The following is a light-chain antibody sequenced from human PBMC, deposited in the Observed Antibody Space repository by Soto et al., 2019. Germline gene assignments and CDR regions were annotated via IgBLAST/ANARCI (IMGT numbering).Light chain of an antibody. CDR3: QKSYSTPWK. CDR1: QSISSY. CDR2: AAS. V-gene: IGKV1-39*01. J-gene: IGKJ1*01. Sequence: DIQITQSPSSLSASVVDRVTITFLASQSISSYLNWYQQKPGKAPNLLIYAASSLQSGVPLRFSGSGSGTAFTLTISSLQPEDFATYYCQKSYSTPWKFGQGTKVDIK.